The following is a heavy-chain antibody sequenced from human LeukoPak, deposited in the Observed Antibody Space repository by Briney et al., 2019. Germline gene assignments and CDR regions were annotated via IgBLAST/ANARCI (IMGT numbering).Heavy chain of an antibody. J-gene: IGHJ4*02. CDR2: IIPIFGTA. V-gene: IGHV1-69*13. CDR3: ARTFEAAGRRHFDY. D-gene: IGHD6-13*01. Sequence: SVKVSCKASGGTFSSYAISWVRQAPGQGLEWMGGIIPIFGTANYAQKFQGRVTITADESTSTAYMGLSSLRSEDTAVYYCARTFEAAGRRHFDYWGQGTLVTVSS. CDR1: GGTFSSYA.